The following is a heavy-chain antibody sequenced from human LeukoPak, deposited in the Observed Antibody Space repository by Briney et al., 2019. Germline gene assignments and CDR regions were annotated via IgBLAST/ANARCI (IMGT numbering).Heavy chain of an antibody. V-gene: IGHV3-53*01. Sequence: PGGSLRLSSAASGFTVSSNYMSWVRQAPGKGLEWVSVIYSGGSTYYADSVKGRFTISRDNSKNTLYLQMNSLRAEDTAVYYCARAALSQWLVLGPIGYYFDYWGQGTLVTVSS. J-gene: IGHJ4*02. D-gene: IGHD6-19*01. CDR3: ARAALSQWLVLGPIGYYFDY. CDR1: GFTVSSNY. CDR2: IYSGGST.